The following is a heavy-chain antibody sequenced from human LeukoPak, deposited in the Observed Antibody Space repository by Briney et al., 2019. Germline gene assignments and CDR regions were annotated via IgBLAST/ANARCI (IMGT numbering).Heavy chain of an antibody. Sequence: GGSLRLSCAASGFTFSSNWMSWVRQAPGKGLEWVANIKQDGSEKYYVDSVKGRFTISRDNAKNSLYLQMNSLRAEDTAVYYCAREYYDYVWGSYRYLQLFDYWGQGTLVTVSS. V-gene: IGHV3-7*01. CDR3: AREYYDYVWGSYRYLQLFDY. J-gene: IGHJ4*02. CDR2: IKQDGSEK. D-gene: IGHD3-16*02. CDR1: GFTFSSNW.